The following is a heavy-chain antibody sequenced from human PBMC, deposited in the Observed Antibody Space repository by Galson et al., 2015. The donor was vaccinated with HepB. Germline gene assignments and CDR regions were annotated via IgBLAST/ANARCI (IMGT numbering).Heavy chain of an antibody. CDR2: IKSKTDGGTT. D-gene: IGHD4-11*01. J-gene: IGHJ6*02. V-gene: IGHV3-15*01. CDR1: GFTFSNAW. CDR3: TTVFDYTPRYYGMDV. Sequence: SLRLSCAASGFTFSNAWMSWVRQAPGKGLEWVGRIKSKTDGGTTDYAAPVKGRFTISRDDSKNTLYLQMNSLKTEDTAVYYCTTVFDYTPRYYGMDVWGQGTTVTVSS.